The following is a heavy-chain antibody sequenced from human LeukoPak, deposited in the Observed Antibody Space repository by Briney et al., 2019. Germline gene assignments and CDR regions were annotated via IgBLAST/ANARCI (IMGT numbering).Heavy chain of an antibody. CDR1: GDSVSRSSYY. Sequence: SETLSLTCTVSGDSVSRSSYYWTWIRQPPGKGLEWIGYIYYIGSTNYNPSLKSRLTMSVDTSKNQFSLRLSSVIAADTAVYYCARYYDSTGSFDYWGQGTLVTVSS. CDR2: IYYIGST. J-gene: IGHJ4*02. CDR3: ARYYDSTGSFDY. D-gene: IGHD3-22*01. V-gene: IGHV4-61*01.